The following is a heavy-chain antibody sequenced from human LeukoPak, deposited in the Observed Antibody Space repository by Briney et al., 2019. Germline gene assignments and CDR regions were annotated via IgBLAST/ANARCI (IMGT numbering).Heavy chain of an antibody. CDR3: ARGPAYSYWKERYYYYMDV. D-gene: IGHD5-18*01. Sequence: ASVKVSCKASGYTFTSYYMHWVRQAPGQGLEWMGWINPNSGGTNYAQKFQGRVTMTRDTSISTAYMELSRLRSDDTAVYYCARGPAYSYWKERYYYYMDVWGKGTTVTVSS. V-gene: IGHV1-2*02. J-gene: IGHJ6*03. CDR2: INPNSGGT. CDR1: GYTFTSYY.